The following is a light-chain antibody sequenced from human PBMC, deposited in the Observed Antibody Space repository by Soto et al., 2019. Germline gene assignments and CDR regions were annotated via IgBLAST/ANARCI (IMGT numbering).Light chain of an antibody. CDR3: QQYGSSSLT. CDR2: VAS. Sequence: EIVLTQSPGTLSLSPGERATLSCRASQSVSSNYLAWYQQKPGQAPRPFIYVASSRATGIPEGFSGSGAGTDFTLTISRLESEDCAVYYCQQYGSSSLTFGKGTKVEI. J-gene: IGKJ1*01. CDR1: QSVSSNY. V-gene: IGKV3-20*01.